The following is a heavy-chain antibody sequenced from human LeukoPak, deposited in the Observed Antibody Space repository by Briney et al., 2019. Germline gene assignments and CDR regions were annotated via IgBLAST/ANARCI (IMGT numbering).Heavy chain of an antibody. CDR2: IDSNSGGT. J-gene: IGHJ4*02. CDR1: GYTFTDYY. V-gene: IGHV1-2*02. CDR3: GFGTMDSSAYSPLGH. Sequence: GASVKVSCKASGYTFTDYYIHWVRQAPGQRLEWMGWIDSNSGGTNYAQKFQGRVTMTRDTSISTAYIELSRLTSDDTAAYYCGFGTMDSSAYSPLGHWGQGTLVTVSS. D-gene: IGHD3-22*01.